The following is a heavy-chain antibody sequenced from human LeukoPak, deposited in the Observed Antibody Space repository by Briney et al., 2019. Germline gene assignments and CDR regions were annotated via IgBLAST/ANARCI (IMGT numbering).Heavy chain of an antibody. CDR3: AREGSGWYQLDC. CDR1: GYTFTSYY. CDR2: INPSGGST. Sequence: ASVKVSCKASGYTFTSYYMHWVRQAPGQGLEWIGIINPSGGSTSYAEKFQGRVTMTRDTSTSTVHMELSSLRSEDTAVYFCAREGSGWYQLDCWGQGTLVTVSS. D-gene: IGHD6-19*01. J-gene: IGHJ4*02. V-gene: IGHV1-46*01.